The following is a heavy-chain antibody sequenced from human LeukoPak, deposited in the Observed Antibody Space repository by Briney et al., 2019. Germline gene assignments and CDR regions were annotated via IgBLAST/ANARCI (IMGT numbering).Heavy chain of an antibody. Sequence: GGSLRLSCSASGFTFNIYWTNWVRQAPGKGLEWVANIKQDGSEKYYVDSVKGRFTISIDNAKNSLYLQMNSLRAEDTAIYYCARGLDLGQGILVTVSS. CDR1: GFTFNIYW. V-gene: IGHV3-7*05. CDR2: IKQDGSEK. CDR3: ARGLD. J-gene: IGHJ4*02.